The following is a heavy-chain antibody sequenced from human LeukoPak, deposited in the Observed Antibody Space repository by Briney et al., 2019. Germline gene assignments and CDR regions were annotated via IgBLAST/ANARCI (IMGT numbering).Heavy chain of an antibody. Sequence: WDTLSLTCTDSGCSISYYYWSWLRQPPGKGLEWIGYICYSGCTNYYPSLTSRHTISVHTSKNQFSLKMFSVTAADTAVYSRQRHARDTSDYFDHWGQGTLVTVSS. J-gene: IGHJ4*02. D-gene: IGHD3-22*01. CDR3: QRHARDTSDYFDH. V-gene: IGHV4-59*08. CDR1: GCSISYYY. CDR2: ICYSGCT.